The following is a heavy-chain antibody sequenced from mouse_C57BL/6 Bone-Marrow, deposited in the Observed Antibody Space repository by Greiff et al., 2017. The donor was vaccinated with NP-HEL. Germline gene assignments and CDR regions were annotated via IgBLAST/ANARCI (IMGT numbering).Heavy chain of an antibody. CDR1: GYTFTSYG. CDR3: APTGLFDY. Sequence: QVQLQQSGAELARPGASVKLSCKASGYTFTSYGISWVKQRTGQGLEWIGEIYPRSGNTYYNEKFKGKATLTADKSSSTAYMELRSVTSEDSAVYFCAPTGLFDYWGQGTTLTVSS. D-gene: IGHD4-1*02. J-gene: IGHJ2*01. V-gene: IGHV1-81*01. CDR2: IYPRSGNT.